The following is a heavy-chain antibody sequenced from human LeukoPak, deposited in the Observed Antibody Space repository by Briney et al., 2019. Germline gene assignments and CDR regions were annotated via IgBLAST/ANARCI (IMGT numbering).Heavy chain of an antibody. Sequence: SETLSLTCTVSGYSINSAYYWGWIRQPPVRGLEWFGTMYHSGITYYNLSLKSRVTISVDTSKNQFSLKLNSVTAADTAVYYCARLTPGKNWFDPWGHGTLVTVS. J-gene: IGHJ5*02. CDR2: MYHSGIT. D-gene: IGHD3-10*01. CDR3: ARLTPGKNWFDP. V-gene: IGHV4-38-2*02. CDR1: GYSINSAYY.